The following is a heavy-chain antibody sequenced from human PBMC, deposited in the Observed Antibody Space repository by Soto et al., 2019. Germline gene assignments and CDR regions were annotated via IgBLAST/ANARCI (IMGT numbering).Heavy chain of an antibody. CDR1: GYSFTSYG. D-gene: IGHD2-2*01. CDR3: ARPRCISTSCYARGEGYYYGMDV. CDR2: IYPGDSDT. J-gene: IGHJ6*02. V-gene: IGHV5-51*01. Sequence: PGESMKISCKGSGYSFTSYGIGWVRQMPGKGLEWMGIIYPGDSDTRYSPSFQGQVTISADKSISTAYLQWSSLKASDTAMYYCARPRCISTSCYARGEGYYYGMDVWGQGTTVTVSS.